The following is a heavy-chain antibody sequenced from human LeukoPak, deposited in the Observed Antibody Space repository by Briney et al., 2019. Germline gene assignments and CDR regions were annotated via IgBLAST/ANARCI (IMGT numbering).Heavy chain of an antibody. D-gene: IGHD3-22*01. Sequence: QSSETLSLTCTVSGGSISSYYWSWIRQPPGKGLEWIGYIYTSGSTNYNPSLKSRVTISVDTSKNQFSPKLSSVTAADTAVYYCARAYYYDSSGYYYGAFDIWGQGTMVTVSS. CDR1: GGSISSYY. V-gene: IGHV4-4*09. CDR2: IYTSGST. CDR3: ARAYYYDSSGYYYGAFDI. J-gene: IGHJ3*02.